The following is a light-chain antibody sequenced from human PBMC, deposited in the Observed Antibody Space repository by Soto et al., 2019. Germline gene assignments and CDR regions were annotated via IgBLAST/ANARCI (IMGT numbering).Light chain of an antibody. CDR1: QGISSL. CDR3: QQLNYYPIT. Sequence: IQLTQSPSSLSASVGDRVTITCRASQGISSLLAWYQQKPGRAPKLLVYAASTLRSGVPSRFSGSGSGTDFTLTIDSLQPEDFATYYCQQLNYYPITFGQGTRLEIK. J-gene: IGKJ5*01. V-gene: IGKV1-9*01. CDR2: AAS.